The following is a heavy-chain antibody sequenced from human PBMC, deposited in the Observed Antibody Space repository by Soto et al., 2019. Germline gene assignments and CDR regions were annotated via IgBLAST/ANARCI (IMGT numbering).Heavy chain of an antibody. CDR2: IYHSGST. Sequence: LQLQESGSGLVKPSQTLSLTCAVSGGSISSGGYSWSWIRQPPGKGLEWIGYIYHSGSTYYNPSLKSRVTISVDRSKNQFSLKLSSVTAADTAVYYCASRRTIYGDYGSLDYWGQGTLVTVSS. CDR3: ASRRTIYGDYGSLDY. J-gene: IGHJ4*02. V-gene: IGHV4-30-2*01. D-gene: IGHD4-17*01. CDR1: GGSISSGGYS.